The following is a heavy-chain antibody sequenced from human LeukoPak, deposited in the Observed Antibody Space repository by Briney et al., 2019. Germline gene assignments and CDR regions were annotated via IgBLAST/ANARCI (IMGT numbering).Heavy chain of an antibody. V-gene: IGHV1-24*01. CDR2: FDPEDGEADGET. CDR3: AREGGTYCTDMNCVGWFDP. CDR1: GYTLTDLS. D-gene: IGHD2-8*02. J-gene: IGHJ5*02. Sequence: DSVKVSCKVSGYTLTDLSLHWVRQAPGKGLEWMGTFDPEDGEADGETIYAQNFQGRVTMTEERSTDTAYMELSGLSSEDTAVYYCAREGGTYCTDMNCVGWFDPWGQGTLVTVSS.